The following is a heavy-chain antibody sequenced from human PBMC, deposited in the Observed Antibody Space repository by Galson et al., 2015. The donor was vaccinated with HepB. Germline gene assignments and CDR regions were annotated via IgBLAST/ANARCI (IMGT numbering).Heavy chain of an antibody. D-gene: IGHD3-10*01. Sequence: QSGAEVKKPGESLKISCKGSGYSFTNYWIGWVRQMPGKGLEWMGIVYPGDSDPRYSPSFQGQVTFSVDKSISTAYLQWSSLKASDTAMYYCARQGTVRGVILFDSWGQGTLVTVSS. CDR3: ARQGTVRGVILFDS. CDR2: VYPGDSDP. J-gene: IGHJ4*02. V-gene: IGHV5-51*01. CDR1: GYSFTNYW.